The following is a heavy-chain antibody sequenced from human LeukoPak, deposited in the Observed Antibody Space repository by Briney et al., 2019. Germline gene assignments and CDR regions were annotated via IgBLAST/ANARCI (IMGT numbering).Heavy chain of an antibody. Sequence: PSQTLSLTCTVSGGSISTGDYYWSWIRQPPGKGLEYIGYIYYSGSTYYNPSLKSRITISVDTSENQFSLKLSSVTAADTAVYYCARVGTTEAFDIWGQGTMVTVSS. CDR2: IYYSGST. D-gene: IGHD1-7*01. CDR3: ARVGTTEAFDI. CDR1: GGSISTGDYY. J-gene: IGHJ3*02. V-gene: IGHV4-30-4*01.